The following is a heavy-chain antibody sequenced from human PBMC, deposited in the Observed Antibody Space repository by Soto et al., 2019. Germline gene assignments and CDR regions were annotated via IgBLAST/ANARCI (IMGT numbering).Heavy chain of an antibody. CDR3: ARDDDMAGSPRGSLYYFVY. J-gene: IGHJ4*01. Sequence: PGGSLRLSCAASGFTFSSYSMNWVRQAPGKGLEWVSSISSSSIYIYYADSVKGRFTISSDNAKNSLYLQMDSLRAEDTAVYYSARDDDMAGSPRGSLYYFVYWGQGALVTVSS. CDR2: ISSSSIYI. D-gene: IGHD6-19*01. CDR1: GFTFSSYS. V-gene: IGHV3-21*01.